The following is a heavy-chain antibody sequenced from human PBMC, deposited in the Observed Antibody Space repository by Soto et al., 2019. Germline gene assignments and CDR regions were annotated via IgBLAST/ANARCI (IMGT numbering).Heavy chain of an antibody. CDR2: IWHDGLKK. V-gene: IGHV3-33*01. CDR1: RFTFSDYG. J-gene: IGHJ4*02. CDR3: ARDRGADAPIDF. Sequence: QVQLVESGGGVVQPARSLRLSCVGSRFTFSDYGMHWVRQAPGKGLEWVAVIWHDGLKKDYVDSVKGRFTVSRDNSKNTLYLQMNSLRVEDTATYYCARDRGADAPIDFWGQGTLVTVSS.